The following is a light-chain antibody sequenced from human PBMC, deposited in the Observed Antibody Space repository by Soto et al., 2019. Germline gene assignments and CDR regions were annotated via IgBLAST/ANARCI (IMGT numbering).Light chain of an antibody. J-gene: IGKJ1*01. CDR2: GAS. CDR1: QSVSSN. CDR3: QQYNNWPPWT. V-gene: IGKV3-15*01. Sequence: EIVMTQSPATLSVSPGERATLCFRASQSVSSNLAWYQQKPGQAPRLLIYGASTRATGIPARFSGSGSGTEFTLTISSLQSEDFAVYYCQQYNNWPPWTFGQGTKV.